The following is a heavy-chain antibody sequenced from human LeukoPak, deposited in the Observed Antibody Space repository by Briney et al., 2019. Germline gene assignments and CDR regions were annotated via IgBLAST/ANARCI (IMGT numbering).Heavy chain of an antibody. V-gene: IGHV4-39*01. CDR1: GGSISSSSYY. D-gene: IGHD5-12*01. Sequence: SETLSLTCTVSGGSISSSSYYWGWIRQPPGKGLEWIGSIYYSGSTYYNPSLKSRVTISVDTSKNQFSLKLSSVTAADTAVYYCARSKVDIVATGRLVNWFDPWGQGTLVTVSS. CDR3: ARSKVDIVATGRLVNWFDP. CDR2: IYYSGST. J-gene: IGHJ5*02.